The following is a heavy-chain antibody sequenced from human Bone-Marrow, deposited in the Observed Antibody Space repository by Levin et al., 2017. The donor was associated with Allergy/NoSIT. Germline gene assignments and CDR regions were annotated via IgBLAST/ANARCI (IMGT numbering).Heavy chain of an antibody. CDR2: INWNSDRI. CDR3: AKDLQSTTTSNFGFDY. D-gene: IGHD1-1*01. CDR1: GFTFDGYA. Sequence: LSLTCAASGFTFDGYAMHWVRQAPGKGLEWVAGINWNSDRIGYADSVRGRFTISRDNSKNSLYLQMSSLRSEDTALYYCAKDLQSTTTSNFGFDYWGQGTLVTVFS. V-gene: IGHV3-9*01. J-gene: IGHJ4*02.